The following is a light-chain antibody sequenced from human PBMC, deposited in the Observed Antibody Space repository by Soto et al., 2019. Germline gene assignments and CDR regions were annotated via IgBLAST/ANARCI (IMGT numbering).Light chain of an antibody. CDR2: AAS. J-gene: IGKJ1*01. CDR1: QSISSY. CDR3: QQSYSTRLWT. V-gene: IGKV1-39*01. Sequence: DIQMTQSPSSLSASVGDRVTITCRASQSISSYLNWYQQKPGKAPKLLIYAASSLQSGVPSRFSGSGSGTDFTLTISSLQPEDFATYYCQQSYSTRLWTFDQGTKVEIK.